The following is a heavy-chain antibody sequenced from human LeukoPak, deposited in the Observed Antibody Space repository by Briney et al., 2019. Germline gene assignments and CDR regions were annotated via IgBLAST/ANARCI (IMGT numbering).Heavy chain of an antibody. CDR2: ISSSSSYI. Sequence: GGSLRLSCAASGFMFSSHWMSWVRQAPGKGLEWVSSISSSSSYIYYADSVKGRFTISRDNAKNSLYLQMNSLRAEDTAVYYCARDLGTVAYDYWGQGTLVTVSS. V-gene: IGHV3-21*01. CDR3: ARDLGTVAYDY. CDR1: GFMFSSHW. D-gene: IGHD6-19*01. J-gene: IGHJ4*02.